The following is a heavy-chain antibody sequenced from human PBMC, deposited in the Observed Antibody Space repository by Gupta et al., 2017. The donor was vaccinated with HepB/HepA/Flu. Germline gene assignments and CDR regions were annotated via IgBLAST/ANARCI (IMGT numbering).Heavy chain of an antibody. J-gene: IGHJ4*02. Sequence: QVQLVESGGGVVQPGRSLRLSCAASGFTFSSYGMHWVRQAPGKGLEWVAVIWYDGSNKYYADSVKGRFTISRDNSKNTLYLQMNSLRAEDTAVYYCARGLVGATSGDYWGQGTLVTVSS. CDR1: GFTFSSYG. CDR2: IWYDGSNK. V-gene: IGHV3-33*01. CDR3: ARGLVGATSGDY. D-gene: IGHD1-26*01.